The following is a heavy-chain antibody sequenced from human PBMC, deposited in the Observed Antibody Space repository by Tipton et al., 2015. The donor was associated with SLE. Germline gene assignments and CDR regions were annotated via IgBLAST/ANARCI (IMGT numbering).Heavy chain of an antibody. V-gene: IGHV3-23*01. CDR2: ISGSGGST. D-gene: IGHD2-2*01. J-gene: IGHJ3*02. CDR3: ARGTETGVVPRFRDDAFDI. Sequence: SSSSYSWGWIRQPPGKGLEWVSAISGSGGSTYYAEPVKGRFTISRDSSKNTPYLQMNRLKAEDTAVYYCARGTETGVVPRFRDDAFDIWGQGTMVTVSS. CDR1: SSSSYS.